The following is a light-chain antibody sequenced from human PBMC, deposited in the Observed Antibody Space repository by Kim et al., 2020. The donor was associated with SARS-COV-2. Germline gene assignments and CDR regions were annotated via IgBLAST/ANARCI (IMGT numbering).Light chain of an antibody. CDR3: QQSHTPPYT. J-gene: IGKJ2*01. Sequence: SASVGHRVPIASRASESVTNYLAWYPLKPGRAPKLLIYRASNLETGVPSRFSACGLGTVFTLTIDSLQPDDFATYFCQQSHTPPYTFGQGTKLEI. CDR2: RAS. CDR1: ESVTNY. V-gene: IGKV1-5*03.